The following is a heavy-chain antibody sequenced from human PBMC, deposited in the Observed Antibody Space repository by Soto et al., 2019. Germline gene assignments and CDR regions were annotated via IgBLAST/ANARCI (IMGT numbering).Heavy chain of an antibody. CDR2: IYYSGST. D-gene: IGHD2-15*01. Sequence: QVQLQESGPGLVKPSETLSLTCTVSGGSISSYYWSWIRQPPGKGLEWIGYIYYSGSTNYNPSLKSRVTISVDTSKNQFSLKLSSVTAADTAVYYCARASYEYCSGGSCYSGPFDYWGQGTLVTVSS. CDR3: ARASYEYCSGGSCYSGPFDY. V-gene: IGHV4-59*01. CDR1: GGSISSYY. J-gene: IGHJ4*02.